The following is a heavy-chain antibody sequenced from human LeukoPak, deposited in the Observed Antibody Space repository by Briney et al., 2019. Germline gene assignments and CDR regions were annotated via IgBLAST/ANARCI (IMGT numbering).Heavy chain of an antibody. CDR1: GGSISSYY. CDR2: IYYSGST. CDR3: ARSPRGYSGYGH. Sequence: SETLSLTCTVSGGSISSYYWSWIRQPPGKGLEWIGYIYYSGSTNYNPSLKSRVTISVDTSKNQFSLKLSSVTAADTAVYYCARSPRGYSGYGHWGQGTLVTVSS. J-gene: IGHJ4*02. V-gene: IGHV4-59*01. D-gene: IGHD5-12*01.